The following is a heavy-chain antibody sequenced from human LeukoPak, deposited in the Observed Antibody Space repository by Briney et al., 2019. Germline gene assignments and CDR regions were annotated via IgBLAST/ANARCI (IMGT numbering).Heavy chain of an antibody. Sequence: GGSLSLSCAASGFTFSSYWMNWARQAPGKGLVWVASINHNGNVNYYVDSVKGRFTISRDNAKNSLYLQMNSLRAEDTAVYYCASAGYSSSFYDYWGQGTLVTVSS. V-gene: IGHV3-7*01. CDR2: INHNGNVN. CDR1: GFTFSSYW. J-gene: IGHJ4*02. D-gene: IGHD6-13*01. CDR3: ASAGYSSSFYDY.